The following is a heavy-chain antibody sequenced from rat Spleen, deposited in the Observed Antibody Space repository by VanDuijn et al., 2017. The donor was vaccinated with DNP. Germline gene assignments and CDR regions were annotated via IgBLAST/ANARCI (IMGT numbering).Heavy chain of an antibody. J-gene: IGHJ2*01. CDR2: IDNAGST. V-gene: IGHV3-3*01. CDR3: VIQRGVFDY. Sequence: EVQLQESGPGLVKLSQSLSLTCSVTGYSITSNHKWTWIRKFPGNDLEWMGYIDNAGSTNYNPSLKSRFTITRDTSKNHFFLQVNSVLIDDTATYYCVIQRGVFDYWGQGVMVIISS. CDR1: GYSITSNHK. D-gene: IGHD4-3*01.